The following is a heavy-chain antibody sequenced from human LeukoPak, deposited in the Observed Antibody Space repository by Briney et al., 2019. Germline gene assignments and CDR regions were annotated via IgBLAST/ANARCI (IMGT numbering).Heavy chain of an antibody. CDR2: ISYTGSA. J-gene: IGHJ4*02. Sequence: PSETLSLTCTVSGGYINSHYWGWIRQPPGKVLEYIGYISYTGSAIYSPSLESRVTISIDTSKNQFSLKLSSVTAADTAVYYCARDSEYCSGGSCYSRSLFDYWGQGTLVTVSS. CDR3: ARDSEYCSGGSCYSRSLFDY. CDR1: GGYINSHY. V-gene: IGHV4-59*11. D-gene: IGHD2-15*01.